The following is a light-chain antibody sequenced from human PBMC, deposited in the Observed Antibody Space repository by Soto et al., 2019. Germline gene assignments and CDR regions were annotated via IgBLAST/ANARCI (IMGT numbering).Light chain of an antibody. CDR2: KAS. CDR1: QTISSW. CDR3: QQYNSYSEA. V-gene: IGKV1-5*03. J-gene: IGKJ1*01. Sequence: DIQMTQSPSTLSGSVGDRVTITCRASQTISSWLAWYQQKPGKAPKLLIYKASTLNSGVPSRFSGSGSGTEFTLNISSLQPDDFATYYCQQYNSYSEAFGQGTKVELK.